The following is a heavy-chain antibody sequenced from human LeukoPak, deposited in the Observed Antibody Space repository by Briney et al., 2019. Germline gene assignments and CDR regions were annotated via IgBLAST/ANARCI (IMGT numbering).Heavy chain of an antibody. CDR2: ISAYNGNT. Sequence: ASVKVSCKASGYTFTSYGISWVRQAPGQGLEWMGWISAYNGNTNYAQKLQGRVTMTTDTSTSTAYMELRSLRSDDTAVYYCARDRVGYCSSTSCYDNWFDPLGQGTLVTVSS. D-gene: IGHD2-2*01. J-gene: IGHJ5*02. CDR3: ARDRVGYCSSTSCYDNWFDP. CDR1: GYTFTSYG. V-gene: IGHV1-18*01.